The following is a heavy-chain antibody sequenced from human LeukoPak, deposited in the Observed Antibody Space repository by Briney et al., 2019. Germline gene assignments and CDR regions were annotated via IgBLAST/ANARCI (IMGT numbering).Heavy chain of an antibody. J-gene: IGHJ3*02. CDR3: ASLGRYDAFDI. CDR1: GYTFSSYS. Sequence: GGSLRLSCAASGYTFSSYSMNWLRQAAGKGLEWVSSISSSSSYIYYADSVKGRFTISRDNAKNSLYLQMNSLRAEDTDEYYCASLGRYDAFDIWGQGTMVTVSS. CDR2: ISSSSSYI. D-gene: IGHD6-19*01. V-gene: IGHV3-21*01.